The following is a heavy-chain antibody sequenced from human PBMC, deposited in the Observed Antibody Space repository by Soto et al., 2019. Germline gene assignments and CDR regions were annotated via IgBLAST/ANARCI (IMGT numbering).Heavy chain of an antibody. D-gene: IGHD6-19*01. CDR1: GGSISSSSYY. CDR3: ARGLAVDSSAD. CDR2: IYYSGST. V-gene: IGHV4-39*01. Sequence: QLQLQESGPGLVKPSETLSLTCTVSGGSISSSSYYWGWIRQPPGKGLEWIGSIYYSGSTYYNPSLKSRVTISVDTSKNQFSLKLSSVTAADTAVYYCARGLAVDSSADWGQGTLVTVSS. J-gene: IGHJ4*02.